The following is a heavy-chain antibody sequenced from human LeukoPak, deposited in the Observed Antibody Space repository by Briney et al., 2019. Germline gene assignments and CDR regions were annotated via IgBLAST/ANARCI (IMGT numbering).Heavy chain of an antibody. CDR2: ISGDGGST. D-gene: IGHD3-10*01. V-gene: IGHV3-23*01. CDR1: GFTFKNYA. Sequence: GGSLRLSCTASGFTFKNYAMSWVRQAPGKGLEWVSAISGDGGSTYYADSVKGRFTISRDNSRNTLYLQVDSLRAEDTAVYYCAREDSNSYGSGSYYIDDCWGQGTLVTVSS. CDR3: AREDSNSYGSGSYYIDDC. J-gene: IGHJ4*02.